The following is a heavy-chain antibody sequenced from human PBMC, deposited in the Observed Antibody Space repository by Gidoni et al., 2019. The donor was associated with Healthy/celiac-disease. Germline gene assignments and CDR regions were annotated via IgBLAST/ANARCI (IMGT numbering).Heavy chain of an antibody. D-gene: IGHD6-13*01. CDR2: IRSKAYGGTT. J-gene: IGHJ5*02. CDR1: GFTFGDYA. CDR3: TGAAGRGGAWFDP. Sequence: EVQLVESGGGLVKPGRSLRLSCTASGFTFGDYAMSWFRQAPGKGLEWVGFIRSKAYGGTTEYAASVKGRFTISRDDSKSIAYLQMNSLKTEDTAVYYCTGAAGRGGAWFDPWGQGTLVTVSS. V-gene: IGHV3-49*05.